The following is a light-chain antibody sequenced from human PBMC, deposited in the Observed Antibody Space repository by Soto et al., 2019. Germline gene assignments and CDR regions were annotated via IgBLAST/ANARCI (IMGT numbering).Light chain of an antibody. CDR2: EIF. CDR3: SSYTTSNAHV. V-gene: IGLV2-14*01. CDR1: TNDIGAFDY. Sequence: QSVLTQPASVSASPGQSISISCTGTTNDIGAFDYVSWYQQHPGKAPKLIIYEIFNRPSGVSHRFSGSKSGNSASLTISGLQAEDEADYYCSSYTTSNAHVFGGGTK. J-gene: IGLJ2*01.